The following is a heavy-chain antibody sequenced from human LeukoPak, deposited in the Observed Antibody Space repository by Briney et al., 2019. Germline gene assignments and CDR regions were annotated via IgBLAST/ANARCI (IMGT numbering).Heavy chain of an antibody. V-gene: IGHV3-21*01. CDR2: INSSSTHI. J-gene: IGHJ5*02. Sequence: PGGSLTLSCEPSGFTLSSYRMNWVRQGPGGGLEWVSSINSSSTHIYYADSVKGRFTISRDNAKNSLYLQMNSLRAEDTAVYYCARGTVADRQRAPPKEWFGPWGQGTLVTVSS. CDR3: ARGTVADRQRAPPKEWFGP. D-gene: IGHD6-6*01. CDR1: GFTLSSYR.